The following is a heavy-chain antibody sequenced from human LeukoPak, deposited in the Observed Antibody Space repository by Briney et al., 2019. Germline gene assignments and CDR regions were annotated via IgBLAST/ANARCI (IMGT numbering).Heavy chain of an antibody. CDR3: ARDVSSSSFDY. J-gene: IGHJ4*02. V-gene: IGHV3-33*01. CDR2: IWYDGSNK. CDR1: GFTFSGYG. Sequence: PGGSLRLSCAASGFTFSGYGMHWVRQAPGKGLEWVAVIWYDGSNKYYADSVKGRFTISRDNSKNTLYLQMNSLRAEDTAVCYCARDVSSSSFDYWGQGTLVTVSS. D-gene: IGHD2-2*01.